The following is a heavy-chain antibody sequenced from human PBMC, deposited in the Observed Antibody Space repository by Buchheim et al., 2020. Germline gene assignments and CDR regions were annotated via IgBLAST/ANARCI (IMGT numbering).Heavy chain of an antibody. CDR3: ARDWGLSRRLGEFTPSY. V-gene: IGHV3-30*04. CDR2: ISYDGSNK. Sequence: QVQLVESGGGVVQPGRSLRLSCAASGFTFSSYAMHWVRQAPGKGLEWVAVISYDGSNKYYADSVKGRFTISRDNSKNTLYLQMNCLRAEDTAVYYCARDWGLSRRLGEFTPSYWGQGTL. D-gene: IGHD3-16*01. CDR1: GFTFSSYA. J-gene: IGHJ4*02.